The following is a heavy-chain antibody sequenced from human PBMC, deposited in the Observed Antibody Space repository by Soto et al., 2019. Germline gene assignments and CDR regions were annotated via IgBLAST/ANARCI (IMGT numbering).Heavy chain of an antibody. CDR3: ASRADGYPKLDY. CDR1: GASISSDNW. J-gene: IGHJ4*02. D-gene: IGHD5-12*01. CDR2: IYHSGTT. Sequence: QVQLQESGPGLVRPSGTLSLTCAVSGASISSDNWWTWVRQPPGKGLEWIGEIYHSGTTNYNPSLKTRATISVDKSNNQFSLKVTSVTAADTAFFYCASRADGYPKLDYWGQGALVTVFS. V-gene: IGHV4-4*02.